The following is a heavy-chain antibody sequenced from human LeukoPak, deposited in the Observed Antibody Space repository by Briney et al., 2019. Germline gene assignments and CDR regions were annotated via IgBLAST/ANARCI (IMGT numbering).Heavy chain of an antibody. Sequence: GESLKISCKGSGYSFTSDWIGWVRQMPGKGLEWMGIIYPGDSDTRYSPSFQGQVTISVDKSISTAYLQWSSLKASDAAIYYCTRPPFIWGQGTMVTVSS. V-gene: IGHV5-51*01. CDR3: TRPPFI. CDR1: GYSFTSDW. CDR2: IYPGDSDT. J-gene: IGHJ3*02.